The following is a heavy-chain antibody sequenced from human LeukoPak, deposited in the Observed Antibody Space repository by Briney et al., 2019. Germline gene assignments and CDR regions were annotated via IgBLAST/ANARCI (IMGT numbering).Heavy chain of an antibody. V-gene: IGHV3-23*01. CDR2: IRPSGDNT. CDR1: GFAFSSFG. J-gene: IGHJ5*02. CDR3: ARVAGWHWFDP. Sequence: GQTLRLSCPVYGFAFSSFGMSWVRQAPGEGLGWVSSIRPSGDNTYYGDSVKGRFTISRDNSKNTVYLQMNNMRVDDTAVYYCARVAGWHWFDPWGQGTLVTVSS. D-gene: IGHD6-19*01.